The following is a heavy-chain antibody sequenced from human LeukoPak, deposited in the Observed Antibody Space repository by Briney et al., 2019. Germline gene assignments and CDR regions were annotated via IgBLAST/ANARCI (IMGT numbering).Heavy chain of an antibody. J-gene: IGHJ5*02. V-gene: IGHV4-34*01. Sequence: SETLSLTCAVYGGSFSGYYWSWIRQPPGKGLEWIGEINHSGSTNYNPSLKSRVTISVDTSKNQFSLKLSSVTAADTAVYYCARDSADSGIEFDPWGQGTLVTVSS. CDR1: GGSFSGYY. D-gene: IGHD3-10*01. CDR2: INHSGST. CDR3: ARDSADSGIEFDP.